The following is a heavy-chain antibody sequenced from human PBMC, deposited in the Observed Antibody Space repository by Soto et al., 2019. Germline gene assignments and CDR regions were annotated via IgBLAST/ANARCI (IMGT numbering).Heavy chain of an antibody. V-gene: IGHV3-73*01. CDR2: IRSKGYSYAT. CDR1: GLTFSGSG. J-gene: IGHJ6*02. Sequence: EVQLMESGGGLVQPGGSLKVSCAASGLTFSGSGMHWVRQASGKGLEWVGRIRSKGYSYATAYAASVKGRFTISRDDSKNTAYLQMDSLKTEDTAVYYCTRRAEGGMDVWGQGTTVTVS. CDR3: TRRAEGGMDV.